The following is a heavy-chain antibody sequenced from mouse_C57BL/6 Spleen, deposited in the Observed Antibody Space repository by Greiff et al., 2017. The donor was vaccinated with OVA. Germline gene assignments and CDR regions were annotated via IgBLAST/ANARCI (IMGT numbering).Heavy chain of an antibody. V-gene: IGHV1-61*01. CDR3: ARRGQWGFDY. Sequence: QVQLQQPGAELVRPGSSVKLSCKASGYTFTSYWMAWVKQRPGQGLEWIGNIYPSDSETHYNQKFKDKATLTVDKSSSTSYMQLSSLTSEDSAVYYCARRGQWGFDYWGQGTTLTVSS. CDR1: GYTFTSYW. CDR2: IYPSDSET. J-gene: IGHJ2*01.